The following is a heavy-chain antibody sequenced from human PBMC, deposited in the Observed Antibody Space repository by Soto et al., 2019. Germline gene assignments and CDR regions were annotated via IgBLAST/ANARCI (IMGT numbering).Heavy chain of an antibody. CDR1: GGSISSSSYY. V-gene: IGHV4-39*01. D-gene: IGHD1-1*01. Sequence: QLQLQESGPGLVKPSETLSLTCTVSGGSISSSSYYWGWIRQPPGKGLEWIGSIYYSGSTYYNPSLKSRIPISVDTSKNQFSLKLSSVTAADTAVYYCARLWDLEQNWFDPGGQGTLVTVSS. CDR2: IYYSGST. J-gene: IGHJ5*02. CDR3: ARLWDLEQNWFDP.